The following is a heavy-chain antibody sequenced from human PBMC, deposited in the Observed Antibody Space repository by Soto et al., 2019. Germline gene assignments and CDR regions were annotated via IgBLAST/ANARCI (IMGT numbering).Heavy chain of an antibody. V-gene: IGHV4-30-4*01. D-gene: IGHD3-10*01. CDR3: ARPGAGLGDFGEAFDI. Sequence: QVQLQESGPGLVKASQTLALTCTVSGASITSGDYYWSWIRQPPGKGLEWIGYIYYSGSTYYSPSLRSRLSISVATSKNQFSLKLSSVTAADPAVYFCARPGAGLGDFGEAFDIWGQGTMVTVSS. J-gene: IGHJ3*02. CDR2: IYYSGST. CDR1: GASITSGDYY.